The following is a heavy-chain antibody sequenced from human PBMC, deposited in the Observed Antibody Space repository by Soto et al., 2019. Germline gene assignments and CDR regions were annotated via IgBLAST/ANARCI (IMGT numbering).Heavy chain of an antibody. D-gene: IGHD2-21*02. CDR1: GCPIRSSDSF. J-gene: IGHJ5*02. CDR3: ARHPSDFWFDP. CDR2: IYYSGST. Sequence: ASATPFPTRRVPGCPIRSSDSFCGRLLQPPGKGLEWIGSIYYSGSTYYNPSLKSRVTVSVDTSKNQFSLKLSSVTAADTAVYYCARHPSDFWFDPWGQGTLVTVSS. V-gene: IGHV4-39*01.